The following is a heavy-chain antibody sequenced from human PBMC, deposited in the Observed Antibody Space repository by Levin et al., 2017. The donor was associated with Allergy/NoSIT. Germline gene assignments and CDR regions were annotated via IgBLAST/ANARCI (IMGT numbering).Heavy chain of an antibody. CDR3: ARDANWGREDYFDH. CDR1: GYTFTSYY. D-gene: IGHD7-27*01. CDR2: INPGRGAT. V-gene: IGHV1-46*01. J-gene: IGHJ4*02. Sequence: RASVKVSCKASGYTFTSYYIQWVRQAPGQGLEWMGIINPGRGATTYAQKFQGRVTMTRDTSTTTVYMELSSLRSEDTAVYYCARDANWGREDYFDHWGQGTLVTVSS.